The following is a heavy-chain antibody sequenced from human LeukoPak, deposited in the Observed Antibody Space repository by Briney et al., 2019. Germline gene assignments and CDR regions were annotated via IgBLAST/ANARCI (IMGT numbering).Heavy chain of an antibody. CDR1: GFTFSSYA. CDR3: AKAWGITMIVVVLDAFDI. Sequence: GGSLRLSCVGSGFTFSSYAMSWVRQAPGKGLEWVSAISHSSSGTYYVDSVKGRFTISRDNSKNTLYLQMNSLRAEDTAVYYCAKAWGITMIVVVLDAFDIWGQGTMVTVSS. CDR2: ISHSSSGT. V-gene: IGHV3-23*01. J-gene: IGHJ3*02. D-gene: IGHD3-22*01.